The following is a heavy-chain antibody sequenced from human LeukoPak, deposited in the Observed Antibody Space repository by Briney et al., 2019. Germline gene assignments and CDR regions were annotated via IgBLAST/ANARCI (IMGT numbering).Heavy chain of an antibody. Sequence: SQTLSLTCTVSGGSISSGNYYWSRIRQPAGKGLKWIGRIYTSGSTNYNPSLKSRVTISVDTSKNQFSLKLSSVTAADTAVYYCAREDWNDGTVDYWGQGTLVTVSS. D-gene: IGHD1-1*01. CDR1: GGSISSGNYY. CDR3: AREDWNDGTVDY. CDR2: IYTSGST. V-gene: IGHV4-61*02. J-gene: IGHJ4*02.